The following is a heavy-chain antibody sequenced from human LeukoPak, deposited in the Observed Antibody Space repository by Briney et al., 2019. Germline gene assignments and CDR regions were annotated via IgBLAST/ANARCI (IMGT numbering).Heavy chain of an antibody. CDR1: GWSFSGYY. Sequence: SETLSLTCAVYGWSFSGYYWSWIRQPPGKGLKWIGEINHSGSTNYNPSLKSRVTILVDTSKNQFSLKLSSVTAADTAVYYCARASMVRGVRRFDPWGQGTLVTVSS. CDR2: INHSGST. D-gene: IGHD3-10*01. J-gene: IGHJ5*02. V-gene: IGHV4-34*01. CDR3: ARASMVRGVRRFDP.